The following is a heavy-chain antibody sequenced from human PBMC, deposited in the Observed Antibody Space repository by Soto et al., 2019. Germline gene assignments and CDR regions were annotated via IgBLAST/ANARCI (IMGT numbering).Heavy chain of an antibody. D-gene: IGHD5-18*01. Sequence: GGSLRLSCAASGFTFSDYYMSWIRQAPGKGLEWVSYISSSGSTNYYADSVKGRFNISRDNAKNSLYLQMNGLRAEDTAVYYCAESGYSCDDACDIWGQGTMVTVSS. CDR3: AESGYSCDDACDI. V-gene: IGHV3-11*01. J-gene: IGHJ3*02. CDR1: GFTFSDYY. CDR2: ISSSGSTN.